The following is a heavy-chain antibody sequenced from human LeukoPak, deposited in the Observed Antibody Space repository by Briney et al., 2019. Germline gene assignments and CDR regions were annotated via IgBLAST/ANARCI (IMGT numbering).Heavy chain of an antibody. Sequence: PSETLSLTCNVSGGSINNGAYYWNWIRQHPGKGLEWIGYMYVSGTTSYNPSLQSRVTMSIDKSKNRFSLKMNSVTAADSAVYYCARSEGRWFDPWGQGTLVTVSS. CDR1: GGSINNGAYY. V-gene: IGHV4-31*03. CDR3: ARSEGRWFDP. CDR2: MYVSGTT. J-gene: IGHJ5*02.